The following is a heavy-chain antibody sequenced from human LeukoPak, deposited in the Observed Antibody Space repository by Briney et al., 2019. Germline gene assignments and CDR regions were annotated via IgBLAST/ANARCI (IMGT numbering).Heavy chain of an antibody. CDR2: ISSSGSTI. J-gene: IGHJ3*02. Sequence: PGGSLRLSCAVSGFTFSSYEMNWVRQAPGKGLEWVSYISSSGSTIYYADSVKGRFTISRDNAKNSLYLQMNSLRAEDTAVYYCARDQGYYDFWSGYYGAGAFDIWGQGTMVTVSS. D-gene: IGHD3-3*01. CDR3: ARDQGYYDFWSGYYGAGAFDI. CDR1: GFTFSSYE. V-gene: IGHV3-48*03.